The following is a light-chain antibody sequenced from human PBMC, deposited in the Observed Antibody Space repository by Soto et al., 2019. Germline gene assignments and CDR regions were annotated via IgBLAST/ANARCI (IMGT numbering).Light chain of an antibody. J-gene: IGKJ1*01. CDR3: HQRSNLRLT. CDR2: DAS. Sequence: VMTHAPATLTVSQGERATLSCRASQSVSSYLAWYQQKPGQAPRLLIYDASTTATGIPARFSGSGSGTDFTLTISSLEPEDFTVYYCHQRSNLRLTFGQG. V-gene: IGKV3-11*01. CDR1: QSVSSY.